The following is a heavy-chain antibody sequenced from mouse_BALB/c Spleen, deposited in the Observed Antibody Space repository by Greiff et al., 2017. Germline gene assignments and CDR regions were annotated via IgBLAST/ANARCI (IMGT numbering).Heavy chain of an antibody. V-gene: IGHV1-54*01. CDR1: GYAFTNYL. CDR2: INPGSGGT. D-gene: IGHD1-1*01. CDR3: ARSHCYGSGPYAMDY. Sequence: VQLQQSGAELVRPGTSVKVSCKASGYAFTNYLIEWVKQRPGQGLEWIGVINPGSGGTNYNEKFKGKATLTADKSSSTAYMQLSSLTSDDSAVYFCARSHCYGSGPYAMDYWGQGTSVTVSS. J-gene: IGHJ4*01.